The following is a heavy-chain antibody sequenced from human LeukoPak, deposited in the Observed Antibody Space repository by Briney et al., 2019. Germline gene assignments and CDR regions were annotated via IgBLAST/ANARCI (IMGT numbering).Heavy chain of an antibody. CDR1: GFSFDDYA. CDR3: AKDAQAYGDYLLSWFDP. J-gene: IGHJ5*02. CDR2: ISWNSGSI. D-gene: IGHD4-17*01. Sequence: PGGSLRLSCAASGFSFDDYAMHWVRQAPGKGLEWVSGISWNSGSIGYADSVKGRFIISRDNAKNSLYLQMNSLRPEDAALYYCAKDAQAYGDYLLSWFDPWGQGTLVTVSS. V-gene: IGHV3-9*01.